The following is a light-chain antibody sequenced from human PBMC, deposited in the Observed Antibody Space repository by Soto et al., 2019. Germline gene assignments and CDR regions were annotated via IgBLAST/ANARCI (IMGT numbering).Light chain of an antibody. CDR2: EVS. J-gene: IGLJ3*02. CDR1: SSDVGYYNY. Sequence: QSALTQPASVSGSPGQSMTISCTGTSSDVGYYNYVSWYQHHPGKAPKLIIYEVSNRPSGVSNRFSGSKSGNTASLIISGLQAEDEADYYCSSYTTSSSQVFGGGTKLTVL. CDR3: SSYTTSSSQV. V-gene: IGLV2-14*01.